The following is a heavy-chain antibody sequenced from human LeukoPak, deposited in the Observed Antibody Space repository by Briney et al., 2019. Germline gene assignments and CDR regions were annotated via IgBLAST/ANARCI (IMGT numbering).Heavy chain of an antibody. CDR3: ANSYYDILTGYWFTPPRWNY. CDR2: ISYDGSNK. Sequence: GGSLRLSCAASGFTFSSYAMHWVRQAPGKGLEWVAVISYDGSNKYYADSVKGRFTISRDNSKNTLYLQMNSLRAEDTAVYYCANSYYDILTGYWFTPPRWNYWGQGTLVTVSS. V-gene: IGHV3-30*04. J-gene: IGHJ4*02. D-gene: IGHD3-9*01. CDR1: GFTFSSYA.